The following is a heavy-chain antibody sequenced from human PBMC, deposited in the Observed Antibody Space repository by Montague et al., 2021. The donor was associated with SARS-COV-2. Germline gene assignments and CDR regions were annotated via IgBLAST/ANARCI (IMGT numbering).Heavy chain of an antibody. CDR2: ISTSGST. V-gene: IGHV4-61*02. Sequence: TLSLTCTVSGGSISSGSYYWSWIRQPAGKGLEWIGRISTSGSTYYNPSLKSRVTISVDTSKNQFSLKLSSVTAADTAVYYCARDVAVAGLFGYWGQGTLVTVSS. D-gene: IGHD6-19*01. CDR1: GGSISSGSYY. J-gene: IGHJ4*02. CDR3: ARDVAVAGLFGY.